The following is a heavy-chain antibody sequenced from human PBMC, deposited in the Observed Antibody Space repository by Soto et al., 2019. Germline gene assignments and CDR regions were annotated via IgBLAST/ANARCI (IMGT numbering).Heavy chain of an antibody. CDR3: ARDRTGYEGLPDYFDY. Sequence: GGSLRLSCAASGFTFSSYSMNWVRQAPGKGLEWVSSISSSSSYIYYADSVKGRFTISRDNAKNSLYLQMNSLRAEDTAVYYCARDRTGYEGLPDYFDYWGQGTLVTVSS. CDR1: GFTFSSYS. D-gene: IGHD3-9*01. J-gene: IGHJ4*02. V-gene: IGHV3-21*01. CDR2: ISSSSSYI.